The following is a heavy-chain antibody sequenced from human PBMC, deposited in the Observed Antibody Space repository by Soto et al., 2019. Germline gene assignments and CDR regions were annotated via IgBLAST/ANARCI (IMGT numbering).Heavy chain of an antibody. CDR3: AKDRGYSFRPSYYFDY. Sequence: QVQLVESGGGVVQPGRSLRLSCAASGFTFSSYGMHWVRQAPGKGLEWVAVISYDGSNKYYADSVKGRFTISRDNSKNPLYLQMNSLRAEDTAVYYCAKDRGYSFRPSYYFDYWGQGTLVTVSS. D-gene: IGHD5-18*01. CDR2: ISYDGSNK. V-gene: IGHV3-30*18. CDR1: GFTFSSYG. J-gene: IGHJ4*02.